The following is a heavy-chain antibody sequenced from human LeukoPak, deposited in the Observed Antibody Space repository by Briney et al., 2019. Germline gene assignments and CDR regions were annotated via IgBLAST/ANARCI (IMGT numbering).Heavy chain of an antibody. CDR2: IRFDGSNK. V-gene: IGHV3-30*02. CDR3: AKLPRGYGSDSLDY. Sequence: GGSLRLSCAASGFTFSSYGMHWVRQAPGKGLEWVAFIRFDGSNKYYGDSVKGRFTISRDNSKNTLYLQMNSLRGEDTAVYYCAKLPRGYGSDSLDYWGQGTLVTVSS. J-gene: IGHJ4*02. CDR1: GFTFSSYG. D-gene: IGHD5-18*01.